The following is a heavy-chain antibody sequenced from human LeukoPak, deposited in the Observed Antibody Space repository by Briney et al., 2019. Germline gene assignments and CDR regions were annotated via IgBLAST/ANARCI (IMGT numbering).Heavy chain of an antibody. CDR2: MYYSGST. V-gene: IGHV4-39*01. Sequence: SETLSLTCTVSGDSITGSSYYWGWIRQPPGKGLEWIGSMYYSGSTYSNPSLKSRVTISADTSKNQFSLKLKSVTTADTAVYYCARQYYDSTGYYYFDYWGQGTLVTVSS. CDR3: ARQYYDSTGYYYFDY. CDR1: GDSITGSSYY. J-gene: IGHJ4*02. D-gene: IGHD3-22*01.